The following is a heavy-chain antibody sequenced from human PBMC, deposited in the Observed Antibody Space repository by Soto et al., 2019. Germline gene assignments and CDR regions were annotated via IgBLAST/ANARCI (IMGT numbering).Heavy chain of an antibody. CDR2: ISSSSSTI. J-gene: IGHJ4*02. Sequence: EVQLVESGGGLVQPGGSLRLSCAASGFTFSSYSMNWVRQAPGKGLEWVSYISSSSSTIYYADSVKGRFTISRDNAKNSRYLQMNSLRAEDTAVYYCARELRFLEWLSRDFDYWGQGTLVTVSS. D-gene: IGHD3-3*01. CDR1: GFTFSSYS. CDR3: ARELRFLEWLSRDFDY. V-gene: IGHV3-48*01.